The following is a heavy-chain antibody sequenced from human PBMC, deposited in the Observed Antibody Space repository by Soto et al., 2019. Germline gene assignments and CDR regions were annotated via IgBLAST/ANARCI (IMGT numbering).Heavy chain of an antibody. J-gene: IGHJ6*02. Sequence: QVQLLQSGAEVKKPGSSVRVSCEASGGTFRTYAISWVRQAPGQGLEWMGEIIPIFGTVNYAQKFQGRVTNTAEDPTTTTYTDIRSLRADDTALYYCAKGAVAGTPTSYYYSGMDVWGQGTTVTVSS. CDR3: AKGAVAGTPTSYYYSGMDV. V-gene: IGHV1-69*12. D-gene: IGHD6-19*01. CDR2: IIPIFGTV. CDR1: GGTFRTYA.